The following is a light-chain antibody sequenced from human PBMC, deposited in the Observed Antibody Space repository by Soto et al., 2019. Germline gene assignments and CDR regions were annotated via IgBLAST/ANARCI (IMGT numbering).Light chain of an antibody. CDR1: QRIGSW. Sequence: DIPMTQSPSSVSVSVGDRVTITCRASQRIGSWLAWYQQTPGKAPKLLIYAASSLQSGVPSRFSGSGSGTDFTLTISSLQPEDFATYYCQQANTFPYTFGQGTKLEIK. V-gene: IGKV1-12*01. CDR3: QQANTFPYT. CDR2: AAS. J-gene: IGKJ2*01.